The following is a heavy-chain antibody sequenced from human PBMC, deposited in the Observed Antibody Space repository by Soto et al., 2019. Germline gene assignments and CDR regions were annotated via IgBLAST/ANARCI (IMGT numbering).Heavy chain of an antibody. Sequence: GGSLRLSCAASGFTFSNAWMSWVRQAPGKGLEWVGRIKSKTDGGTTDYAAPVKGRFTISRDDSKNTLYLQMNSLKAEDTAVYYCAKGSSSSWYFLFDYWGQGTLVTVSS. J-gene: IGHJ4*02. CDR1: GFTFSNAW. V-gene: IGHV3-15*01. D-gene: IGHD6-13*01. CDR2: IKSKTDGGTT. CDR3: AKGSSSSWYFLFDY.